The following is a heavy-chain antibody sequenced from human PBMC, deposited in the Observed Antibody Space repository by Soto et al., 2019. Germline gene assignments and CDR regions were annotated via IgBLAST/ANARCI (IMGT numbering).Heavy chain of an antibody. CDR1: GFTFSSYA. D-gene: IGHD2-2*01. J-gene: IGHJ4*02. CDR3: ASSTLYGYFDY. V-gene: IGHV3-30-3*01. CDR2: ISYDGSNK. Sequence: GGSLRLSCAASGFTFSSYAMHWVRQAPGKGLKWVAVISYDGSNKYYADSVKGRFTISRDNSKNTLYLQMNSLRAEDTAVYYCASSTLYGYFDYWGQGTLVTVSS.